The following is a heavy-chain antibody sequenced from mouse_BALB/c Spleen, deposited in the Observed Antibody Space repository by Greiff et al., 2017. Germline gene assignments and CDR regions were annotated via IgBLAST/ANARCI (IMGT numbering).Heavy chain of an antibody. CDR3: ALYYYGVGGFAY. V-gene: IGHV3-2*02. D-gene: IGHD1-1*01. Sequence: VQLKESGPGLVKPSQSLSLTCTVTGYSITSDYAWNWIRQFPGNKLEWMGYISYSGSTSYNPSLKSRISITRDTSKNQFFLQLNSVTTEDTATYYCALYYYGVGGFAYWGQGTLVTVSA. J-gene: IGHJ3*01. CDR2: ISYSGST. CDR1: GYSITSDYA.